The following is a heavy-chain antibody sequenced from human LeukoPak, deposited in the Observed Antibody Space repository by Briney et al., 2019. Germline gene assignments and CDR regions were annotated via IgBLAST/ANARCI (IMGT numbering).Heavy chain of an antibody. CDR3: ARGRGYCSGGSCYGGYYYGMDV. D-gene: IGHD2-15*01. V-gene: IGHV4-30-4*01. Sequence: ASETLSLTCTVSGGSISSGDYYWSWIRQPPGKGLEWIGYIYYSGSTYYNPSLKSRVTISVDTSKNQFSLKLSSVTAADTAVYYCARGRGYCSGGSCYGGYYYGMDVWGQGTTVTVSS. J-gene: IGHJ6*02. CDR2: IYYSGST. CDR1: GGSISSGDYY.